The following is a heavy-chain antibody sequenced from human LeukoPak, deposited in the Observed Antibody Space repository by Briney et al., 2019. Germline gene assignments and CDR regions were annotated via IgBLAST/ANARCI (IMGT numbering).Heavy chain of an antibody. Sequence: SETLSLTCAVYGGSFSGYYWSWIRQPPGKGLEWIGEINHSGSTNYNPSLKSRVTISVDTSKNQFSLKLSSVTAADTAVYYCARAAQTYYDFWSGYSNNWFDPWGQGTLVTVSS. CDR1: GGSFSGYY. D-gene: IGHD3-3*01. CDR2: INHSGST. CDR3: ARAAQTYYDFWSGYSNNWFDP. J-gene: IGHJ5*02. V-gene: IGHV4-34*01.